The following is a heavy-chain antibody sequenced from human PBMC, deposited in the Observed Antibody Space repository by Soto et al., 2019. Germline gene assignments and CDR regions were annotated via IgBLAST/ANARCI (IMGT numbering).Heavy chain of an antibody. CDR3: ATRHTDTSGSLGL. CDR1: GFSFSDYG. CDR2: ISYDGGNK. V-gene: IGHV3-30*03. D-gene: IGHD3-22*01. Sequence: QVQLVESGGGVVQPGRSLRLSCAASGFSFSDYGMHWVRQAPGKGLDWVAVISYDGGNKYYADSVKGRFTISRDNSKNILYLQMSSLRAEDTAVYHCATRHTDTSGSLGLWGQGTLVLVSS. J-gene: IGHJ4*02.